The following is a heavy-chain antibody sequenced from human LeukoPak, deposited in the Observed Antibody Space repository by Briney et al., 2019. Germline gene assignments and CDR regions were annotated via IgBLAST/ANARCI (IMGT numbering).Heavy chain of an antibody. CDR1: GFAFSSYA. D-gene: IGHD3-10*01. CDR3: AKDWKFYYVSGSFFPDN. J-gene: IGHJ4*02. V-gene: IGHV3-30-3*01. Sequence: PGGSLRLSCAASGFAFSSYAVHWVRQAPGKGLECVAVISHDGSKKYYADFVKGRFPISRDNSKNTLYLHMNSLIPEDTAVYFCAKDWKFYYVSGSFFPDNWGQGTLVTVSS. CDR2: ISHDGSKK.